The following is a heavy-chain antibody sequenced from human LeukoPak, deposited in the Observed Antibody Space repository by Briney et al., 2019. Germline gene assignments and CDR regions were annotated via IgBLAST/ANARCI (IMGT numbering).Heavy chain of an antibody. CDR3: ARDFFNYGGND. J-gene: IGHJ4*02. Sequence: ASVKVSCKASGYTFTGYCMHWVRQAPGQGLEWMGRINPNSGGTNYAQEFQGWVTMTRDTSISTAYMELSRLRSDDTAVYYCARDFFNYGGNDWGQGTLVTVSS. CDR1: GYTFTGYC. CDR2: INPNSGGT. D-gene: IGHD4-23*01. V-gene: IGHV1-2*04.